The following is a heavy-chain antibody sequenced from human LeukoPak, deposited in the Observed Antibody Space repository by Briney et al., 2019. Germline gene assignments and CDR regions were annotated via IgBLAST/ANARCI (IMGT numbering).Heavy chain of an antibody. CDR1: GGSISSGGYY. CDR2: IYHSGST. V-gene: IGHV4-30-2*01. Sequence: PSETLSLTCTVSGGSISSGGYYWSWIRQPPGKGLEWIGYIYHSGSTYYNPSLKSRVTISVDRSKNQFSLKLSSVTAADTAVYYCARDPGTTGTTEFDYWGQGTLVTVSS. CDR3: ARDPGTTGTTEFDY. D-gene: IGHD1-1*01. J-gene: IGHJ4*02.